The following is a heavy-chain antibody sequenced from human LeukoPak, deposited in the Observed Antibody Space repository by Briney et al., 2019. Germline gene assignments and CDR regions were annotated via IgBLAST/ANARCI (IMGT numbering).Heavy chain of an antibody. CDR1: GYTFTSYG. Sequence: ASVKVSCKASGYTFTSYGISWVRQAPGQGLEWMGWISAYNGNTNYAQKLQGRVTMTTDTSTSTAYMELRSLRSDDTAVYYCARDRPTVTRYYFDYWGQGTLVTVSS. J-gene: IGHJ4*02. CDR2: ISAYNGNT. D-gene: IGHD4-11*01. V-gene: IGHV1-18*01. CDR3: ARDRPTVTRYYFDY.